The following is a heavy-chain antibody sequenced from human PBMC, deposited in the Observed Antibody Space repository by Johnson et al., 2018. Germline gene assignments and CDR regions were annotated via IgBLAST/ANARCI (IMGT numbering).Heavy chain of an antibody. CDR1: GFTFSSYD. Sequence: VQLVESGGGLVQPGGSLRLSCAASGFTFSSYDMHWVRQATGKGLEWVSAIGTAGDTYYPGSVKGRFTISRDNSRNTLYLQMNSLGAEDTAVYYCARSRGSQHWLPDMFDIWGQGTMVTVSS. V-gene: IGHV3-13*01. D-gene: IGHD2-15*01. CDR3: ARSRGSQHWLPDMFDI. J-gene: IGHJ3*02. CDR2: IGTAGDT.